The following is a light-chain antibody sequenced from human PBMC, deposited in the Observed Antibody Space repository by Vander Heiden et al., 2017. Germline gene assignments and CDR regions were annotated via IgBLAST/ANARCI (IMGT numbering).Light chain of an antibody. J-gene: IGLJ2*01. CDR3: QSYDSDLNAVV. V-gene: IGLV1-40*01. CDR1: GSNIGANYD. Sequence: SVVTQPPSVSGDPGQRVTISCTGRGSNIGANYDVHWYQHHPGAAPKLLIYNNHIRPSGVPARFSGSQSGTSASLAIAGLQAEDEAEYYCQSYDSDLNAVVFGGGTKLTVL. CDR2: NNH.